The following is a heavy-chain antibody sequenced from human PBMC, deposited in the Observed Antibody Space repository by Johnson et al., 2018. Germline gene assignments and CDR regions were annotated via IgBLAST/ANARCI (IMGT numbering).Heavy chain of an antibody. Sequence: VQLVQSGGGLVQPGGSLRLSCAASGFTFNGYFMTWIRQAPGKGLEWVSYISSSGSDTYYSDSVKGRFTISRDNAQNSLYLQMNSLGAEDTAVDYCARETRRTFDIWGQGTMVTVSS. V-gene: IGHV3-11*01. CDR1: GFTFNGYF. CDR3: ARETRRTFDI. J-gene: IGHJ3*02. CDR2: ISSSGSDT.